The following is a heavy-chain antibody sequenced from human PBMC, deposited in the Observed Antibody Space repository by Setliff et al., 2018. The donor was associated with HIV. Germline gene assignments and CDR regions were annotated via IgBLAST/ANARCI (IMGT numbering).Heavy chain of an antibody. J-gene: IGHJ4*02. CDR1: GGSISNFY. D-gene: IGHD3-16*02. CDR2: IYYSGNA. CDR3: ARAYYDSVWGSHRYRFYYFDY. V-gene: IGHV4-59*01. Sequence: PSETLSLTCTVSGGSISNFYWSWIRQPPGKGLEWIGYIYYSGNANYNPSLMSRATISVDMSNNQFSLKLTSVNAADTAVYYCARAYYDSVWGSHRYRFYYFDYWGQGSLVTVSS.